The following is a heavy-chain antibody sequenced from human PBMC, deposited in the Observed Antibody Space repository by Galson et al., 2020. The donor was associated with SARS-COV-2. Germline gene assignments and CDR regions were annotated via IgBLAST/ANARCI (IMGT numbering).Heavy chain of an antibody. D-gene: IGHD3-16*02. CDR1: GFTFDDYA. J-gene: IGHJ4*02. V-gene: IGHV3-9*01. CDR3: AKEIQAGVWGSYRQGFDS. CDR2: ISWNSEQI. Sequence: GGSLRLSCAASGFTFDDYAMHWVRQRPGKGLEWVSGISWNSEQIAYADSVKGRGTISRDNAKKSLYLQINSLRADDTALYYCAKEIQAGVWGSYRQGFDSWGRGALVTVSS.